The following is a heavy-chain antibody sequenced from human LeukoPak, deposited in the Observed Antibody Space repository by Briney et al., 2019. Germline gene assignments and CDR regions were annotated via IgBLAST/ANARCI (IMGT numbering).Heavy chain of an antibody. CDR3: ARGMGTTNFDY. D-gene: IGHD1-7*01. CDR1: GGSISSYY. J-gene: IGHJ4*02. CDR2: IYTSGTT. V-gene: IGHV4-4*07. Sequence: PSETLSLTCTVSGGSISSYYWSWIRQPAGKGLEWIGRIYTSGTTNYNPSLMSRVTMSVDTSKSQFSLKLTSVTAADTAVYYCARGMGTTNFDYWGQGTLVTVSS.